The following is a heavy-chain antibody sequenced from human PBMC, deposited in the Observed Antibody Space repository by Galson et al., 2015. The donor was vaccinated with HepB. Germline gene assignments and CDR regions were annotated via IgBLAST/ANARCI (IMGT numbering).Heavy chain of an antibody. CDR3: ARDRISVTVSNWFDP. J-gene: IGHJ5*02. V-gene: IGHV1-18*01. CDR2: ISAYNGNT. D-gene: IGHD2/OR15-2a*01. Sequence: QSGAEVKKPGASVKVSCKASGYTFTSYGISWVRQAPGQGLEWMGWISAYNGNTNYAQKLQGRVTMTTDTSTSTAYMELRSLRSDDTAVYYCARDRISVTVSNWFDPWGQGTLVTVSS. CDR1: GYTFTSYG.